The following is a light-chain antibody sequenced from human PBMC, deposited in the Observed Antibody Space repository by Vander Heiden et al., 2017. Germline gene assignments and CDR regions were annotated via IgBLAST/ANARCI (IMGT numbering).Light chain of an antibody. CDR3: HVWDSSTEQQV. J-gene: IGLJ1*01. V-gene: IGLV3-21*02. CDR2: GDS. CDR1: NIGSKS. Sequence: SYVLTQPPSVSVAPGQTARITCGGNNIGSKSVHWYQQKPGQAPVLVVYGDSDRPSGIPERFSGSNSGNTATLSISRVEAGDEADYFCHVWDSSTEQQVFGAGTTVTVL.